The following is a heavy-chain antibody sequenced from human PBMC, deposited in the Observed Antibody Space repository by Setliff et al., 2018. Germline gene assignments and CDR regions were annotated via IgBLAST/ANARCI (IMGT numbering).Heavy chain of an antibody. D-gene: IGHD1-26*01. CDR2: ISWNSANI. J-gene: IGHJ4*02. CDR3: AKDIGSYYY. CDR1: GFTSNDYA. Sequence: GGSLRLSCAASGFTSNDYAMHWVRQAPGKGLEWVSGISWNSANIDYADSVKGRFTISRDNAKSFLYLQMNSLRPDDTAFYYCAKDIGSYYYWGQGTLVTVSS. V-gene: IGHV3-9*02.